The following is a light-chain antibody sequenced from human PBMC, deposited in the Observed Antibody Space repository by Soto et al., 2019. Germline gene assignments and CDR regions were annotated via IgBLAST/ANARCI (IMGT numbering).Light chain of an antibody. J-gene: IGLJ2*01. CDR3: TSWTTSTTMI. V-gene: IGLV2-14*03. CDR1: RRDIGAYNF. CDR2: DVS. Sequence: QSVLTQPASVSGSPGQSITITCTGTRRDIGAYNFVSWYQQHPGEVPKLMLYDVSIRPSGVSNRFSGSKSGNTASLTISGLQAEDEADYYCTSWTTSTTMIFGGGTMVTVL.